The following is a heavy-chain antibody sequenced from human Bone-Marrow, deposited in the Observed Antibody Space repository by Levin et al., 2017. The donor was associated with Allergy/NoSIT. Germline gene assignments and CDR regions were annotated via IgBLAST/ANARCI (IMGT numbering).Heavy chain of an antibody. CDR3: ARDLGTRSDLTFDY. Sequence: GGSLRLSCAASGFTVSHNYMSWVRQAPGKGLEWVSVIHFGGNTYYSDSVKGRFTISRDISKNTLYLQMNSLRAEDTAVYYCARDLGTRSDLTFDYWGQGTLVSVSS. CDR2: IHFGGNT. V-gene: IGHV3-53*01. D-gene: IGHD2-2*01. CDR1: GFTVSHNY. J-gene: IGHJ4*02.